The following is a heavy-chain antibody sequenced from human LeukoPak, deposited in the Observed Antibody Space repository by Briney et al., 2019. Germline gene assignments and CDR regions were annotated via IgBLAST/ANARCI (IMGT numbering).Heavy chain of an antibody. J-gene: IGHJ6*02. CDR3: ARAPNQYYDYVWGSYRKIYYYYYGMDV. D-gene: IGHD3-16*02. Sequence: SETLSLTCTVSGGSISSGDYYWSWIRQPPGKGLEWIGYIYYSGSTYYNPSLKSRVTISVDTSKNQFSLKLSSVTAADTAVYYCARAPNQYYDYVWGSYRKIYYYYYGMDVWGQGTTVTVSS. V-gene: IGHV4-30-4*01. CDR2: IYYSGST. CDR1: GGSISSGDYY.